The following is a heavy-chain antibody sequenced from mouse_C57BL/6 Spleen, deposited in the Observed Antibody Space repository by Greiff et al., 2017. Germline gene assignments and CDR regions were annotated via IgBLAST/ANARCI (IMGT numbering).Heavy chain of an antibody. CDR1: GFAISSFW. D-gene: IGHD2-4*01. Sequence: VPLQESGPELVKPGASVKISCKASGFAISSFWMHWVKLRPGKGLEWIGRLYPGDGDTNYNGKFKGKATLTADKSSSTAYMQLSSLTSENAAVDICARDYDVPSYFDDGGQGTTLTVSS. CDR2: LYPGDGDT. CDR3: ARDYDVPSYFDD. J-gene: IGHJ2*01. V-gene: IGHV1-82*01.